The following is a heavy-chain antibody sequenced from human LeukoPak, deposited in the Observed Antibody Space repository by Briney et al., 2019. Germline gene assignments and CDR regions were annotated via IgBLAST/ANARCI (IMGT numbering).Heavy chain of an antibody. J-gene: IGHJ4*02. Sequence: GGSLRLSCAASGFTFSSYAMSWVRQPPGKGLERVSTISGSGGGTYYADSVKGRFTISRDNSKNTLYLQMNSLRPEDTAVYYCAGYFCSGGSCYRYFDYWGQGTLVTVSS. CDR3: AGYFCSGGSCYRYFDY. CDR2: ISGSGGGT. V-gene: IGHV3-23*01. CDR1: GFTFSSYA. D-gene: IGHD2-15*01.